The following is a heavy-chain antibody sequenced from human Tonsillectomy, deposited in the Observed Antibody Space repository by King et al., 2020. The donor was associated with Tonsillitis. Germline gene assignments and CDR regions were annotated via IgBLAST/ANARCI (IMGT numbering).Heavy chain of an antibody. D-gene: IGHD2-21*02. J-gene: IGHJ4*02. CDR1: GFTFSSYS. Sequence: VQLVESGGGLVQPGGSLRLSCAASGFTFSSYSMNWVRQAPGKGLEGVSYISSSSSTIYYADTVKGRFTISRDNAKNSLYLQMNSLRDEDTAVYYCARAGVVTAIGGFDYWGQGTLVTVSS. CDR3: ARAGVVTAIGGFDY. V-gene: IGHV3-48*02. CDR2: ISSSSSTI.